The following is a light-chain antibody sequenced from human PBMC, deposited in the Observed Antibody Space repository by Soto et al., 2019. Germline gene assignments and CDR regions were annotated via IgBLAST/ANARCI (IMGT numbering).Light chain of an antibody. CDR3: QQYSDWPRT. CDR2: GAS. J-gene: IGKJ1*01. V-gene: IGKV3-15*01. Sequence: EIVMTQSPATLSVSPGEGATLSCRASQSVSGNLAWYQHKPGQAPRLLIHGASTRATGIPARFSGSGSGTEFTLTISSLQSEDFAVYYCQQYSDWPRTFGQGTKVDIK. CDR1: QSVSGN.